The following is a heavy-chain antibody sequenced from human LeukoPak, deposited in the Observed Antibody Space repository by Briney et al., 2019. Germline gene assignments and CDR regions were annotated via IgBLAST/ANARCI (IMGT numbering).Heavy chain of an antibody. CDR2: IYYSGST. Sequence: SETLSLTCSVSGGSISSYYWMWIRQSTGKGLEWIGYIYYSGSTNYNPSLKSRVTISVDTSKNQFSLKLSSVTAADTAVYYCAGSGYYYYYGMDVWGQGTTVTVSS. CDR1: GGSISSYY. D-gene: IGHD1-26*01. V-gene: IGHV4-59*01. J-gene: IGHJ6*02. CDR3: AGSGYYYYYGMDV.